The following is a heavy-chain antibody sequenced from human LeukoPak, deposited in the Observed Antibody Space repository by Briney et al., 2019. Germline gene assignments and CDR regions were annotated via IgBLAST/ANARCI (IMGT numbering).Heavy chain of an antibody. V-gene: IGHV3-7*01. CDR3: ARSRDAFDI. J-gene: IGHJ3*02. CDR2: IKQDGGET. CDR1: GFPFSSYW. Sequence: PGGSLRLSCAASGFPFSSYWMAWVRQAPGKGLEWVASIKQDGGETFYVDSVKGRFTISRDNAKNSLYLQMNSLRAEDTAVYYCARSRDAFDIWGQGTMVTVSS.